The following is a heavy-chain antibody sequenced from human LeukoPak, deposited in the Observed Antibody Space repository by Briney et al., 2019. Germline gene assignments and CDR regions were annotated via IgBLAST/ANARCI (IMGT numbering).Heavy chain of an antibody. J-gene: IGHJ4*02. D-gene: IGHD6-25*01. CDR1: GFTFSAYW. CDR3: ARESEAAGTYYLDH. Sequence: PGGSLRLSCAASGFTFSAYWMHWVRQAPGKGRMWVSRIHKDGHNTWYADSVKGRFTISRDNAKNTVYLQLNSLRVEDTAVYYCARESEAAGTYYLDHWGQGNLVTVSS. CDR2: IHKDGHNT. V-gene: IGHV3-74*01.